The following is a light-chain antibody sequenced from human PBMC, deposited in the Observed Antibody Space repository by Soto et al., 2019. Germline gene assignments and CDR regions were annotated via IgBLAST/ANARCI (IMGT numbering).Light chain of an antibody. Sequence: QSVLTQSPSAYASLGASVKLTCTLSSGHSSYAIAWHQQQPEKGPRYLMKLNSDGSHSKGDGIPDRFSGSSSGAECYLTISSLQSEDEADYYCQTWGTGVVFGGGTQLTVL. CDR3: QTWGTGVV. J-gene: IGLJ2*01. CDR1: SGHSSYA. V-gene: IGLV4-69*01. CDR2: LNSDGSH.